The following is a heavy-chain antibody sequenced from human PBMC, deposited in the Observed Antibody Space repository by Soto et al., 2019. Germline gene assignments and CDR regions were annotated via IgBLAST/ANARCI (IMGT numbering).Heavy chain of an antibody. CDR2: ISVSGGST. D-gene: IGHD2-2*01. CDR3: AKDGYSITRNKPLDY. V-gene: IGHV3-23*01. Sequence: VSLRLSCAASRFTFSSYAMCWVRQALGKGLEWVSSISVSGGSTYYADSVKGRFTISRDNSKNTLYLQMNSLRAEDTAVYYCAKDGYSITRNKPLDYWGQGTLVTVSS. CDR1: RFTFSSYA. J-gene: IGHJ4*02.